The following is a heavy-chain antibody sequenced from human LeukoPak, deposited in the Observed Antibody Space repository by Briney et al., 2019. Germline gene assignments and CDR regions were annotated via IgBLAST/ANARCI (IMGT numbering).Heavy chain of an antibody. CDR3: ARGSSGWYGEHDY. CDR2: MNPNSGNI. J-gene: IGHJ4*02. Sequence: ASVKVSCRASGYTFTSYDINWVRQATGQGLEWMGWMNPNSGNIGYAQKFQGRVTMTRNTSISTAYMELSSLRSEDTAVYYCARGSSGWYGEHDYWGQGTLVTVSS. V-gene: IGHV1-8*01. D-gene: IGHD6-19*01. CDR1: GYTFTSYD.